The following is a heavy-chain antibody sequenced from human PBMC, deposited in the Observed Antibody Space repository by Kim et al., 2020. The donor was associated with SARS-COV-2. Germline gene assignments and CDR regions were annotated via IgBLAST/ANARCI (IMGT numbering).Heavy chain of an antibody. D-gene: IGHD3-10*01. J-gene: IGHJ4*02. Sequence: GGSLRLSCAASGFTFSNAWMSWVRQAPGKGLEWVGRIKSKTDGGTTDYAAPVKGSFTISRDDSKNTLYLQMNSLKTEDTAVYYCTTSRVLLWFGELLDDFDYWGQGTLVTVSS. V-gene: IGHV3-15*01. CDR1: GFTFSNAW. CDR2: IKSKTDGGTT. CDR3: TTSRVLLWFGELLDDFDY.